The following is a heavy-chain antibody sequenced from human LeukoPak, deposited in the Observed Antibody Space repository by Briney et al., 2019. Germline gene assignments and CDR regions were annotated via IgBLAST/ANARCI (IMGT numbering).Heavy chain of an antibody. CDR2: TYNSGST. D-gene: IGHD2-15*01. Sequence: SETLSLTCTVPGGSISSYYWSWIRQPPGKGLEWIGYTYNSGSTNYNPSLKSRVTISVDTSKNQFSLKLSSVTAADTAVYYCARGGAAPGAFDVWGQGTVVTASS. J-gene: IGHJ3*01. CDR1: GGSISSYY. CDR3: ARGGAAPGAFDV. V-gene: IGHV4-59*01.